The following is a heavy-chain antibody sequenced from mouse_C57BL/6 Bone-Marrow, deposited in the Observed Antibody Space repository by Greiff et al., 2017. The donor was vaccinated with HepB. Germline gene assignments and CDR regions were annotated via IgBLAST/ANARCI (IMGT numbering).Heavy chain of an antibody. CDR2: ISYDGSN. Sequence: EVQVVESGPGLVKPSQSLSLTCSVTGYSITSGYYWNWIRQFPGNKLEWMGYISYDGSNNYNPSLKNRISITRDTSKNQFFLKLNSVTTEDTATYYCARGDYYGSSYGYFDVWGTGTTVTVSS. CDR1: GYSITSGYY. V-gene: IGHV3-6*01. CDR3: ARGDYYGSSYGYFDV. D-gene: IGHD1-1*01. J-gene: IGHJ1*03.